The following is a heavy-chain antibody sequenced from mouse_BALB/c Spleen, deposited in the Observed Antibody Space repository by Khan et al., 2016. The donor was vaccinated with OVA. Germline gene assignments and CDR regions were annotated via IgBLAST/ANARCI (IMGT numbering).Heavy chain of an antibody. J-gene: IGHJ3*01. V-gene: IGHV1S81*02. D-gene: IGHD2-2*01. CDR3: SRAGYGSFAY. Sequence: VQLQQSGAELVKPGASVRLSCKASGYTFTSYYLYWVKQRPGQGLEWIGDINPSSGGTNFNEKFKSQATLTVDKSSSTAYIQLNSLTSEDSAVYHCSRAGYGSFAYWGQGTLVTVSA. CDR1: GYTFTSYY. CDR2: INPSSGGT.